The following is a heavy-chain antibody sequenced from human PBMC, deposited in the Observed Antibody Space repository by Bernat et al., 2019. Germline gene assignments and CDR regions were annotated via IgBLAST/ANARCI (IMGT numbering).Heavy chain of an antibody. CDR1: GGSISGSTSH. CDR2: ITYSGSA. Sequence: QLQLQESGPRLVKPSETLSLTCTVSGGSISGSTSHWVWIRQPPGKGLEWLGSITYSGSAYYISSPKSRVTISVETSKDYFYLRLSAVTTADTAVYFCARRGETTIYHGYIWGTPQRYPDYWGKGTMVTVSS. J-gene: IGHJ4*02. V-gene: IGHV4-39*02. D-gene: IGHD3-16*01. CDR3: ARRGETTIYHGYIWGTPQRYPDY.